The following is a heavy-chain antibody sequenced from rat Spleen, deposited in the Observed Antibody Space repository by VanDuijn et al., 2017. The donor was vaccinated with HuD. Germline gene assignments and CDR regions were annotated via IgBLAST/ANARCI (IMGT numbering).Heavy chain of an antibody. Sequence: EVQLVESGGGLVQPGRSLKLSCAASEFTFSDYNMAWVRQAPKKGLEWVATIIYDGSSTYYRDSVKGRFTISRDNAKITLYLQMNSLRSEDTATYYCAVSGYGYWGQGVMVTVSS. CDR2: IIYDGSST. CDR3: AVSGYGY. J-gene: IGHJ2*01. D-gene: IGHD4-3*01. CDR1: EFTFSDYN. V-gene: IGHV5-7*01.